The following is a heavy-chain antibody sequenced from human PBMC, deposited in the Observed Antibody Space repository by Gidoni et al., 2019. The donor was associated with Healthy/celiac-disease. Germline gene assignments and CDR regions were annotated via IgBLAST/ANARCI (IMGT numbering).Heavy chain of an antibody. Sequence: VQLVESGGGVARPGGSLRLSCAASGFTFDEHGMSWIRQAPGKGLEWVCGINWNGGRTGYADSVKGRFTISRDNAKNSLYLQMNSLRAEDTAFYYCTRVSTASGWAYPDYWGQGTLVTVSS. CDR2: INWNGGRT. J-gene: IGHJ4*02. CDR1: GFTFDEHG. CDR3: TRVSTASGWAYPDY. D-gene: IGHD2-21*02. V-gene: IGHV3-20*04.